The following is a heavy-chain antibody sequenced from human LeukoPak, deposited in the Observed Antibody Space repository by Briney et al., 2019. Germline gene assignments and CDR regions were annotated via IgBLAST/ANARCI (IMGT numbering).Heavy chain of an antibody. J-gene: IGHJ4*02. CDR3: ARDRGGGTYYIT. CDR2: ISSSGSTI. D-gene: IGHD1-26*01. Sequence: PGGSLRLSHAASGFTFSDYYMSWMRQATGKGLEWVSYISSSGSTIYYADSVKGRFTISRDNAKNSLSLQMNSLRAEDAAVYYCARDRGGGTYYITWGQGTLVTVSS. V-gene: IGHV3-11*01. CDR1: GFTFSDYY.